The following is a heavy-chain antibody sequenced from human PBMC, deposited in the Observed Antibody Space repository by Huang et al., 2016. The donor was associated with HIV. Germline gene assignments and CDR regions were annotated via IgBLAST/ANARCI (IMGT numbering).Heavy chain of an antibody. CDR2: IIPNFGTP. D-gene: IGHD1-1*01. V-gene: IGHV1-69*01. CDR3: ARDRKYDNAWYWFDP. CDR1: GRTFSSYA. Sequence: QVQLVQSGAEVTKPGSSVRVSCEASGRTFSSYAINWVGRAPGQGLEWMGGIIPNFGTPNYAQKFQGRVTINADESTSTAYMELSSLRSDDTAVYYWARDRKYDNAWYWFDPWGQGTLVTVSS. J-gene: IGHJ5*02.